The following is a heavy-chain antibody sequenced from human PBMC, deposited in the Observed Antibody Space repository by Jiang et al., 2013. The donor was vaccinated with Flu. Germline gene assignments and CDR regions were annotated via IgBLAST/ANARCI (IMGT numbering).Heavy chain of an antibody. V-gene: IGHV3-30*02. CDR1: GFRFSFYG. CDR2: IWFDGSQR. D-gene: IGHD3-9*01. J-gene: IGHJ6*02. CDR3: ATLRGSTYDTYLMDF. Sequence: VQLVESGGGVVQPGGSLRLSCAASGFRFSFYGMTWVRQAPGKGLEWVAFIWFDGSQRYYADSVKGRFTISRDNSKDMVDLQMNSLRAEDTGVYYCATLRGSTYDTYLMDFWG.